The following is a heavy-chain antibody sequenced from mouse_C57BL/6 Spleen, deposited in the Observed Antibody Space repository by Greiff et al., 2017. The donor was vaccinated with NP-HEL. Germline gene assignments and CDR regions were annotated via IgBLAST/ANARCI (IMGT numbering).Heavy chain of an antibody. D-gene: IGHD2-4*01. CDR2: IHPNSGST. CDR3: ARSPDYDGEGFAY. J-gene: IGHJ3*01. Sequence: QVQLQQSGAELVKPGASVKLSCKASGYTFTSYWMHWVKQRPGQGLEWIGMIHPNSGSTNYNEKFKSKATLTVDKSSSTAYMQLSSLTSEDSAVYYCARSPDYDGEGFAYWGQGTLVTVSA. V-gene: IGHV1-64*01. CDR1: GYTFTSYW.